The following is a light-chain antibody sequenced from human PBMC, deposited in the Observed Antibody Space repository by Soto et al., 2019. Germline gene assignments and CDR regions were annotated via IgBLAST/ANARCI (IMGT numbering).Light chain of an antibody. CDR1: QSVSSNY. J-gene: IGKJ5*01. CDR3: QQYGNSPGT. V-gene: IGKV3-20*01. Sequence: EIVLTQSPGTLSLSPGERATLSCRASQSVSSNYLAWYQQKFGQAPRLLIYGASSRATGIPGRFCGSGSGTDFTLTISRLEAEDSGVYYCQQYGNSPGTFGQGTRLVIK. CDR2: GAS.